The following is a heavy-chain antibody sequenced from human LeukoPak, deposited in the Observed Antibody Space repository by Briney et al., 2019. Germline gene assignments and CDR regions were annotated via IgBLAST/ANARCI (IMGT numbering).Heavy chain of an antibody. CDR1: GGSFSGYY. D-gene: IGHD6-25*01. CDR2: INHSGST. V-gene: IGHV4-34*01. Sequence: KPSETLSLTCAVYGGSFSGYYWSWIRQPPGKGLEWIGEINHSGSTNYNPSLKSRVTISVDTSKNQFSLKLSSVTAADTAVYYCARLAADSYYYYYMDVWGKGTTVTVSS. J-gene: IGHJ6*03. CDR3: ARLAADSYYYYYMDV.